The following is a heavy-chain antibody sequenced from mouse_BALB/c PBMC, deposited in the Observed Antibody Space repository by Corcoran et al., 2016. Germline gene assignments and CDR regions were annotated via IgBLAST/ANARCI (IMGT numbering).Heavy chain of an antibody. CDR2: IDPANGNT. Sequence: EVQLQQSGAELVKPGASVKLSCTASGFNIKVTYIHWVKQRPEQGLEGIGRIDPANGNTKYDPKFQGKATVPADTSSNTDYLQLSSLTSEDTAVYYCAGQYYYAMDYWGQGTSVTVSS. V-gene: IGHV14-3*02. CDR1: GFNIKVTY. CDR3: AGQYYYAMDY. J-gene: IGHJ4*01.